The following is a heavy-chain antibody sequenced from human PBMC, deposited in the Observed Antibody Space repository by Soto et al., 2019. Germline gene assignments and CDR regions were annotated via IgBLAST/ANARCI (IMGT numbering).Heavy chain of an antibody. CDR2: IIPIFGTA. Sequence: SVKVSCKASGGTFSSYAISWVRQAPGQGLEWMGGIIPIFGTANYAQKFQGRVTITADESTSTAYMELSSLRSEDTAVYYCARHTQTITVTTWWWGYYYYGMDVWGQGTTVTVSS. D-gene: IGHD4-4*01. J-gene: IGHJ6*02. CDR1: GGTFSSYA. CDR3: ARHTQTITVTTWWWGYYYYGMDV. V-gene: IGHV1-69*13.